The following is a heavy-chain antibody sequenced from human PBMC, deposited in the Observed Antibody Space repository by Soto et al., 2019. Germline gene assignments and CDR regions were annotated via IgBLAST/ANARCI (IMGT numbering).Heavy chain of an antibody. CDR1: GGSILDSTYY. D-gene: IGHD3-22*01. CDR3: ARQASGYSYGWFDP. V-gene: IGHV4-39*01. J-gene: IGHJ5*02. CDR2: IFYSGGT. Sequence: QLLLQESGPGLVKPSETLSLTCTVSGGSILDSTYYWAWIRQSPGKGLEWIGTIFYSGGTFYTPSLKSRVPMYLDTSPNQCSLKLSAVTAADTAVYYFARQASGYSYGWFDPWGQGALVTVSS.